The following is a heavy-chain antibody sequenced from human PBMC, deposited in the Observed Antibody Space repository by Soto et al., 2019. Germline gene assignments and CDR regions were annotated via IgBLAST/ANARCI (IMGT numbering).Heavy chain of an antibody. CDR1: GYTFTSYY. CDR2: INPSDGST. Sequence: ASVKVSCKASGYTFTSYYMHWVRQAPGQGLEWMGIINPSDGSTSYAQKFQGRVTMTRDTSTSTVYMELSSLRSEDTAVYYCARSRVTYYYDSSGYFDYWGQGTLVTVSS. D-gene: IGHD3-22*01. CDR3: ARSRVTYYYDSSGYFDY. J-gene: IGHJ4*02. V-gene: IGHV1-46*01.